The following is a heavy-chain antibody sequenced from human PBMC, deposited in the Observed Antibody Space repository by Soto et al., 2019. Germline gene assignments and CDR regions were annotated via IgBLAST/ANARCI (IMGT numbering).Heavy chain of an antibody. CDR3: AREHKGVARSKPDY. D-gene: IGHD3-3*01. V-gene: IGHV4-34*01. CDR1: GGSFSVYY. J-gene: IGHJ4*02. Sequence: LSLTCAVYGGSFSVYYWSWIRQPPGKGLEWIGEINHSGSTNYNPSLKSRVTISVDTSKNQFSLKLSSVTAADTAVYYCAREHKGVARSKPDYWGQGTLVTVSS. CDR2: INHSGST.